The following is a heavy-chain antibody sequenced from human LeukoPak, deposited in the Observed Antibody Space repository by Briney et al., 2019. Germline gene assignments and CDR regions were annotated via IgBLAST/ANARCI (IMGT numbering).Heavy chain of an antibody. CDR2: IYYSGST. Sequence: SETLSLTCTVSGGSISSGGYYWSWIRQHPGKGLEWIGYIYYSGSTYYNPSLKSRVTISVDTSKNQFSLKLSSVTAADTAVYYCARGYPIRGELSHVRAFDIWGQGTMVTVSS. J-gene: IGHJ3*02. V-gene: IGHV4-31*03. CDR1: GGSISSGGYY. D-gene: IGHD3-16*02. CDR3: ARGYPIRGELSHVRAFDI.